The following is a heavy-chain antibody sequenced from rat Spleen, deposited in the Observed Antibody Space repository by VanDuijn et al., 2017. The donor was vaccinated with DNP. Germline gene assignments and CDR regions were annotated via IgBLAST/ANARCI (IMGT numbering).Heavy chain of an antibody. CDR1: GFTFSNYY. D-gene: IGHD1-11*01. CDR3: ARHRPLYYGGYSSFDY. CDR2: ISTSGSRT. Sequence: EVQLVESGGGLVQPGRSLKLSCAASGFTFSNYYMAWVRQAPKKGLEWVATISTSGSRTYYPDSVKGRFTISRDNAKSSLYLQMNSLKSEDTATYYCARHRPLYYGGYSSFDYWGQGVMVTVSS. V-gene: IGHV5-25*01. J-gene: IGHJ2*01.